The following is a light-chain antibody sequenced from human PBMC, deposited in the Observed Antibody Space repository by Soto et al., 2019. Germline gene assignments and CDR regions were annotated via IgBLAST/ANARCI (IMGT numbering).Light chain of an antibody. CDR3: KQATQIPWT. CDR2: KIS. V-gene: IGKV2-24*01. Sequence: DIVMTQTPLSSPVSLGQSASISCKSSQSLVNSDGNTYLSWLQQRPGQPPRLLIYKISNRYSGVXDXXRGSGAGTDFSLEISRVEAEDVGVYYCKQATQIPWTFGQGTKVEIK. CDR1: QSLVNSDGNTY. J-gene: IGKJ1*01.